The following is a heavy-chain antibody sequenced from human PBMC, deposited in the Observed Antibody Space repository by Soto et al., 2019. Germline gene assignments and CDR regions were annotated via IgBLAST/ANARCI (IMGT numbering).Heavy chain of an antibody. V-gene: IGHV3-33*08. CDR3: ARWGGSFSSGYYIDY. J-gene: IGHJ4*02. Sequence: GGSLRLSCAASGFPFSNSGMHWVRQAPGKGLEWVAATRYDGNDKYYADAVKGRFTISKDNSKNTLHLQMNSLTAEDTAVYYCARWGGSFSSGYYIDYWGQGTLVTVSS. CDR1: GFPFSNSG. CDR2: TRYDGNDK. D-gene: IGHD6-25*01.